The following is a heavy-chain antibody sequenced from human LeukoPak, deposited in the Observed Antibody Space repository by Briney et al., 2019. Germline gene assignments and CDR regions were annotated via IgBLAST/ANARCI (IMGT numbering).Heavy chain of an antibody. J-gene: IGHJ4*02. CDR2: TSSDLNVK. V-gene: IGHV3-30-3*01. Sequence: GGSLGLSCAASGFTFRNYVIHWVRQAPGKGLEWVAVTSSDLNVKLYADSVKGRFTISRDNSRSTLYLQMNSLRPEDTAIYYCAREGYYGSGSPPSLYFAYWGQGTLVTVSS. CDR1: GFTFRNYV. CDR3: AREGYYGSGSPPSLYFAY. D-gene: IGHD3-10*01.